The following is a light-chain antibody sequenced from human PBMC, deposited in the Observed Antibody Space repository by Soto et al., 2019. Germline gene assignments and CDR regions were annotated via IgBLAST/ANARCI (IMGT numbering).Light chain of an antibody. CDR3: QQYGSSSWT. J-gene: IGKJ1*01. CDR2: DAS. Sequence: TLSLSPGHRATLSCRASQSLSRFLAWYQQKPGQAPRLLIYDASNRATGVPARFSGSGSGTDFTLTISSLEPEDFAVYYCQQYGSSSWTFGQGTKVDIK. CDR1: QSLSRF. V-gene: IGKV3-11*01.